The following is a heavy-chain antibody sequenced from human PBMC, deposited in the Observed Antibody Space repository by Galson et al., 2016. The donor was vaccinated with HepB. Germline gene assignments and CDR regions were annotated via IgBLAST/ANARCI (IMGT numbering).Heavy chain of an antibody. CDR2: INPDGSAQ. J-gene: IGHJ3*02. V-gene: IGHV3-7*01. CDR1: EFTFSSSW. Sequence: SLRLSCAGSEFTFSSSWLTWVRQAPGKGLEWVANINPDGSAQDYVGSVRGRFTISRDNTRSSVYLLMNSLRAEDTALYYCVRDRAYHAFDILGQGTMVTVSS. CDR3: VRDRAYHAFDI.